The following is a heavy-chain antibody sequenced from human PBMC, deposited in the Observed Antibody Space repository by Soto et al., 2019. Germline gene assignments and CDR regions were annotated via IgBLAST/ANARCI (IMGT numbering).Heavy chain of an antibody. CDR2: IYPGDSDT. D-gene: IGHD3-16*01. CDR1: GYGFTSYW. J-gene: IGHJ6*02. V-gene: IGHV5-51*01. Sequence: SLKISCKGSGYGFTSYWIGWVRQMPGKGLEWMGIIYPGDSDTRYSPSFQGQVTISADKSISTAYLQWSSLKASDTAMYYCARQGEYYYYGMDVWGQGTAVTVSS. CDR3: ARQGEYYYYGMDV.